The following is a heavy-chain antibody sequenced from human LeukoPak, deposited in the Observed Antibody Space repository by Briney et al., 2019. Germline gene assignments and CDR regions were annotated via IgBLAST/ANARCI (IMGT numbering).Heavy chain of an antibody. V-gene: IGHV4-39*01. CDR1: GCSISSSGYY. D-gene: IGHD5-12*01. J-gene: IGHJ4*02. Sequence: PSETLSLTCTVSGCSISSSGYYWVWIRQPPGKGLEWIGSIYYSGSTYYNPSLKSRVTISVDTSKNQFSLKLSSVTAADTAVYYCARLPHTSRWLRKSYYFDFWGRGTLVTVSS. CDR2: IYYSGST. CDR3: ARLPHTSRWLRKSYYFDF.